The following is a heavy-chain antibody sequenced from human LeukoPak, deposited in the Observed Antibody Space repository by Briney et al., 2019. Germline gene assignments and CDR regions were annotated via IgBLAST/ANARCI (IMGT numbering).Heavy chain of an antibody. Sequence: ASVKVSCKASGYTFTDYYMHWVRQAPGQGLEWMGWINPNSGGTNYAQKFQGRVTMTRDTSISTAYMELSRLRSDDTAVYYCARGYYYDSSGYYYFDYWGQGTLVTVSS. CDR3: ARGYYYDSSGYYYFDY. D-gene: IGHD3-22*01. V-gene: IGHV1-2*02. J-gene: IGHJ4*02. CDR1: GYTFTDYY. CDR2: INPNSGGT.